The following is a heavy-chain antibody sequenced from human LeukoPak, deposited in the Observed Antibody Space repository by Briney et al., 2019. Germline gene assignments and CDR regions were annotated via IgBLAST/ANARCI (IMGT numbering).Heavy chain of an antibody. CDR1: GFTFSSYG. D-gene: IGHD3-3*01. Sequence: GGSLRLSCAASGFTFSSYGMHWVRQAPGKGLEWVAFIRYDGSNKYYADSVKGRFTISRDNSKNTLYLQMNSLRAEDTAVYYCAKDLSTPDGYYDFWSGYQFDYWGQGTLVTVSS. CDR3: AKDLSTPDGYYDFWSGYQFDY. J-gene: IGHJ4*02. V-gene: IGHV3-30*02. CDR2: IRYDGSNK.